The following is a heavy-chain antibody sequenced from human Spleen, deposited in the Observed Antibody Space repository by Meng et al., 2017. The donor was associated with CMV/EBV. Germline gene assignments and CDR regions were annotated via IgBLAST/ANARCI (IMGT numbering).Heavy chain of an antibody. V-gene: IGHV1-69*05. CDR3: ARAGSYWRVFDY. D-gene: IGHD1-26*01. CDR2: IIPISTTP. Sequence: CKASGGTFSSNSISWVRQAPGQGPEWMGGIIPISTTPNYAQNFQGRLTITTDESTSTAYMELSSLTSEDTAVYYCARAGSYWRVFDYWGQGTLVTVSS. J-gene: IGHJ4*02. CDR1: GGTFSSNS.